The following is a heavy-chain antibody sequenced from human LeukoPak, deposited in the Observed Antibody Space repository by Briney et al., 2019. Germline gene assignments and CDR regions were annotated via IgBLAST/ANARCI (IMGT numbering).Heavy chain of an antibody. CDR3: ARFDDYGGNGLDY. CDR1: GFTFSSYA. D-gene: IGHD4-23*01. Sequence: GRSLRPSCAASGFTFSSYAMHWVRQAPGKGLEWVAVISYDGSNKYYADSVKGRFTISRDNSKNTLYLQMNSLRAEDTAVYYCARFDDYGGNGLDYWGQGTLVTVSS. V-gene: IGHV3-30-3*01. CDR2: ISYDGSNK. J-gene: IGHJ4*02.